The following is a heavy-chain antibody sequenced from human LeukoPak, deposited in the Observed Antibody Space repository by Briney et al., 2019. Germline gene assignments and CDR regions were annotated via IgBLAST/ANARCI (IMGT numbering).Heavy chain of an antibody. Sequence: GGSLRLSCAASGFTFSSYGMHWVRQAPGKGLEWVAVIWYDGSNKYYADSVKGRFTISRDNSKNTLYLQMNSLRAEDTAVYYCARASSLGNYDHGPRYYYYGMDVWGQGTTVTVSS. V-gene: IGHV3-33*01. CDR1: GFTFSSYG. J-gene: IGHJ6*02. CDR2: IWYDGSNK. CDR3: ARASSLGNYDHGPRYYYYGMDV. D-gene: IGHD3-3*01.